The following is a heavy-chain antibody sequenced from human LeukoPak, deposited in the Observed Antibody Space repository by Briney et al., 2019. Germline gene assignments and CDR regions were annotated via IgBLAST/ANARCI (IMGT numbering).Heavy chain of an antibody. Sequence: SETLSLTCTVSGGSISSYYWSWIRQPPGKGLEWIGYIYYSGSTNYNPSLKSRVTISVDTSKNQFSLKLSSVTAADTAVYYCARDRGIAARPGYYVMDVWGQGTTVTVSS. CDR3: ARDRGIAARPGYYVMDV. CDR1: GGSISSYY. V-gene: IGHV4-59*01. CDR2: IYYSGST. J-gene: IGHJ6*02. D-gene: IGHD6-6*01.